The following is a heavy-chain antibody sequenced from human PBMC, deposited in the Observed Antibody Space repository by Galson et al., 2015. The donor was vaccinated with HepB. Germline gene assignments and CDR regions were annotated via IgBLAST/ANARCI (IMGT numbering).Heavy chain of an antibody. D-gene: IGHD4-17*01. CDR3: ARVHDYGADAFDI. Sequence: SVKVSCKASGYTFTSYDIKWVRQATGQGLEWMGWMSPNSGNTGSAQKFQGRVTMTRSTSISTAYMELSSLRSEDTAVYYCARVHDYGADAFDIWGQGTMVTVSS. CDR2: MSPNSGNT. V-gene: IGHV1-8*01. J-gene: IGHJ3*02. CDR1: GYTFTSYD.